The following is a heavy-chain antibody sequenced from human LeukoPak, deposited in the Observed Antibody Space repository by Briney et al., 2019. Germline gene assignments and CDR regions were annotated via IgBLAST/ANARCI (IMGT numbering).Heavy chain of an antibody. V-gene: IGHV3-21*04. CDR1: GFTFSSYS. CDR2: ISSSSSYI. Sequence: GGSLRLSCAASGFTFSSYSMNWVRQAPGKGLEWVSSISSSSSYIYYADSVKGRFTISRDNAKNSLYLQMNSLRAEDTAVYYCARSTVLMTTVVQFDPWGQGTLVTVSS. CDR3: ARSTVLMTTVVQFDP. J-gene: IGHJ5*02. D-gene: IGHD4-23*01.